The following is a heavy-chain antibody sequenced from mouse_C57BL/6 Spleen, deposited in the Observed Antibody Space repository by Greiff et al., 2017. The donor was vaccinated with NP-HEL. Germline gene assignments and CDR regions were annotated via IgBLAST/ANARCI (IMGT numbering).Heavy chain of an antibody. Sequence: QVQLQQSGPGLVQPSQSLSITCTVSGFSLTSYGVHWVRQSPGKGLEWLGVIWRGGSTDYNAAFMSRLSITKDNSKSQVFFKMNSLQADDTAIYYCAKNNYYSNYLYAMDYWGQGTSVTVSS. CDR1: GFSLTSYG. V-gene: IGHV2-5*01. CDR3: AKNNYYSNYLYAMDY. D-gene: IGHD2-5*01. J-gene: IGHJ4*01. CDR2: IWRGGST.